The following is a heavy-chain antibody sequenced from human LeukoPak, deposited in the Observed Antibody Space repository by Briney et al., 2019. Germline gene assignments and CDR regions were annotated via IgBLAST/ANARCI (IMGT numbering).Heavy chain of an antibody. V-gene: IGHV1-69*05. D-gene: IGHD6-19*01. CDR1: GGTFSSYA. Sequence: SVKVSCNASGGTFSSYAISWVRQAPGQGLEWMGRIIPMFDTTNYAQKFQGRVTITTDESTSTAYMELSSLRSEDTAVYYCARDLSFPTGYSSGSYFDYWGQGTLVTVSS. CDR3: ARDLSFPTGYSSGSYFDY. CDR2: IIPMFDTT. J-gene: IGHJ4*02.